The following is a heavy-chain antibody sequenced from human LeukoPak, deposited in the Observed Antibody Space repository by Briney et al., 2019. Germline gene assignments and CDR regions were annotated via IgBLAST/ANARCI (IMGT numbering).Heavy chain of an antibody. D-gene: IGHD6-6*01. Sequence: SQVTISVDTSKNQFSLKLSSVTAADTAVYYCAGRIAAPSYDAFDIWGQGTMVTVSS. CDR3: AGRIAAPSYDAFDI. V-gene: IGHV4-30-2*04. J-gene: IGHJ3*02.